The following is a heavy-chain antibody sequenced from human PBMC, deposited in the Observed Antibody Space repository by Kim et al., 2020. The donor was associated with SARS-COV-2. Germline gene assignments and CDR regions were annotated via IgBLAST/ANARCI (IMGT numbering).Heavy chain of an antibody. CDR1: EVSFRDHG. CDR2: ISYDGSNK. Sequence: GGSLRLSCAGSEVSFRDHGMNWVRQAPGKGLEWVAVISYDGSNKHYTDSVKGRFTISRDNSKNTVYLQMNSLRSEDTAMYYCAKDVGLVLVDYEDMLPSYTVGFDSWGQGTLVTVSS. D-gene: IGHD2-15*01. V-gene: IGHV3-30*18. CDR3: AKDVGLVLVDYEDMLPSYTVGFDS. J-gene: IGHJ4*02.